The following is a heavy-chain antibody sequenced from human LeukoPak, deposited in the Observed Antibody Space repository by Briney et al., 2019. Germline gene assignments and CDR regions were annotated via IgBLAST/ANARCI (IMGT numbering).Heavy chain of an antibody. Sequence: ASVKVSCKASGYTFTGYYMHWVRQAPGQGLEWMGWINPNSGGTNYAQKFQGRVTMTRDTSISTAYMELSRLRSDDTAVYYCARVLPGIAVAGGFDPWGQGNLVTVSS. V-gene: IGHV1-2*02. CDR3: ARVLPGIAVAGGFDP. CDR1: GYTFTGYY. J-gene: IGHJ5*02. CDR2: INPNSGGT. D-gene: IGHD6-19*01.